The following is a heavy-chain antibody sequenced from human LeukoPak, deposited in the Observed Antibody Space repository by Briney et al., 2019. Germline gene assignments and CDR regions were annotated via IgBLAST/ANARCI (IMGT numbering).Heavy chain of an antibody. CDR2: VYSGGRT. CDR3: ARQATAGLDY. D-gene: IGHD6-13*01. Sequence: GGSLRLSCAASGFIVDDTYMSWVRQAPGKGLEWVSVVYSGGRTFNADAVKCRFINSRENSKNTVYLQMNSLRTDDTAVYYCARQATAGLDYWGQGTLVTVSS. CDR1: GFIVDDTY. V-gene: IGHV3-66*02. J-gene: IGHJ4*02.